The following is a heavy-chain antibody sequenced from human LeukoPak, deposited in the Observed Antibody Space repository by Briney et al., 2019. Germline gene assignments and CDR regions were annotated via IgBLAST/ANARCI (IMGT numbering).Heavy chain of an antibody. J-gene: IGHJ4*02. Sequence: PSETLSLTCTVSGGSISSGGSYWSWIRQHPGKGLEWIGYIYYSGSTYYNPSLKSRVTISVDTSKNQFSLKLSSVTAADTAVYYCARWSRTGSSFDYWGQGTLVTVSS. D-gene: IGHD2-15*01. CDR2: IYYSGST. V-gene: IGHV4-31*03. CDR1: GGSISSGGSY. CDR3: ARWSRTGSSFDY.